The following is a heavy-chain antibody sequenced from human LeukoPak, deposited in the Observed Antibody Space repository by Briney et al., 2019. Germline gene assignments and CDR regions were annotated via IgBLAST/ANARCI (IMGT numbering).Heavy chain of an antibody. J-gene: IGHJ3*01. CDR2: ISALSGKT. CDR1: GYTFSYHG. D-gene: IGHD2-2*01. CDR3: ARAYCGRTSCYFDF. V-gene: IGHV1-18*01. Sequence: ASVTVSCKTSGYTFSYHGITWVRQAPGQGLEWMGWISALSGKTNYARNLQGRVTMTTDTSTSTAYMELRSLRSDDTAVYYCARAYCGRTSCYFDFWGQGTMVTVSS.